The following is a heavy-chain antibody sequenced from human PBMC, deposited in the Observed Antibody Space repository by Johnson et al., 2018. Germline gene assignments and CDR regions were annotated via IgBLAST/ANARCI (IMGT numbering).Heavy chain of an antibody. CDR2: LKQDGSEK. J-gene: IGHJ6*03. D-gene: IGHD3-10*01. CDR3: ARGGGEIARKYYYYYYMDV. V-gene: IGHV3-7*01. Sequence: VQLVESGGGLVQPGGSLRLSCAASGFTFSSYWMTWVRQAPGKGLEWVANLKQDGSEKNYLDSVKGRFTISRDNAKHSLYRQMNSLRPEETAVYYFARGGGEIARKYYYYYYMDVWGKGTTVNVSS. CDR1: GFTFSSYW.